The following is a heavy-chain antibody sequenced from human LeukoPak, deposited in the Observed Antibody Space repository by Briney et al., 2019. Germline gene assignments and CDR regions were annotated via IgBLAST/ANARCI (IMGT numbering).Heavy chain of an antibody. CDR3: ARGRGWVDH. D-gene: IGHD3-16*01. CDR2: IHADGRVT. CDR1: GFTFSTYA. Sequence: GGSLRLSCAASGFTFSTYAMSWFRQAPGMGLEWVANIHADGRVTNYLESVKGRFTISRDDARNSVYLQMSSLRAEGTALYYCARGRGWVDHWGQGTLVTVSS. J-gene: IGHJ4*02. V-gene: IGHV3-7*01.